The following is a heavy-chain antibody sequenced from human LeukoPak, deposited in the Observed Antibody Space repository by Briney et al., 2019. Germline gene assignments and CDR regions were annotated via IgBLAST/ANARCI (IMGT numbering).Heavy chain of an antibody. J-gene: IGHJ4*02. CDR1: GYTFTSYD. CDR2: MNPNSGNT. V-gene: IGHV1-8*01. CDR3: ARGKWQQLVRVLVY. D-gene: IGHD6-13*01. Sequence: ASVKVSCKDSGYTFTSYDINWVRQAPGQGLEWMGWMNPNSGNTGYAQKFQGRVTMTRNTSISTAYMELSSLRSEDTAVYYCARGKWQQLVRVLVYWGQGTLVTVSS.